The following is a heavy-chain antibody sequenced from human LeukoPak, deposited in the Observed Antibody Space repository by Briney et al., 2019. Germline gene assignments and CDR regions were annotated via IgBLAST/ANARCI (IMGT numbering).Heavy chain of an antibody. J-gene: IGHJ6*02. V-gene: IGHV1-8*01. Sequence: ASVKVSCKASGYTFTSYDINWVRQATGQGLEWMGWMNPNSGNTGYAQKFQGRVTMTRNTSISTAYMELSSLRSEDTAVYYCARAVYCSSTSCRYYYYGMDVWGRGTTVTVSS. CDR2: MNPNSGNT. CDR3: ARAVYCSSTSCRYYYYGMDV. CDR1: GYTFTSYD. D-gene: IGHD2-2*01.